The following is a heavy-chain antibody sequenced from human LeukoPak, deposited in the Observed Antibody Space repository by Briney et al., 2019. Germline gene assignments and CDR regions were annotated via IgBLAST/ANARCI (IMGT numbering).Heavy chain of an antibody. J-gene: IGHJ4*02. Sequence: QPGGSLRLSCAASGFTFSSYGMHWVRQAPGKGLEWVAFIRYDGSNKYYADSVKGRFTISRDNSKNSLYLQMNSLRADDTAVYYCARDRSSTWSLDYWGQGTLVTVSS. CDR2: IRYDGSNK. D-gene: IGHD6-13*01. CDR3: ARDRSSTWSLDY. V-gene: IGHV3-30*02. CDR1: GFTFSSYG.